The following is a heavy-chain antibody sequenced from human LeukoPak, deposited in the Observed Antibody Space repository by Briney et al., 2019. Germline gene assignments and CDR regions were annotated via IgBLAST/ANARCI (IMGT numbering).Heavy chain of an antibody. V-gene: IGHV4-4*07. Sequence: PSETLSLTCTVSGGSISSYHWSWIRQPAGKGLEWIGRIYTSGSTNYNPSLKSRVTISVDMSKTQFSLKLSSMTAADTAVYYCAISLFGSSWYFDLWGRGTLVTVSS. CDR2: IYTSGST. J-gene: IGHJ2*01. CDR3: AISLFGSSWYFDL. CDR1: GGSISSYH. D-gene: IGHD6-13*01.